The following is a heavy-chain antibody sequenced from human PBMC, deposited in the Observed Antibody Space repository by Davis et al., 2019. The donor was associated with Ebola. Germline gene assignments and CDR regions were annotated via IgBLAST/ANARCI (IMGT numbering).Heavy chain of an antibody. J-gene: IGHJ6*02. CDR2: INHSGST. D-gene: IGHD3-10*01. Sequence: MPSETLSLTCAVYGGSFSGYYCSWIRHPPGKGLEWIGEINHSGSTYYNPSPKSRVTISVDTSKNQFSLKLSSVTAADTAVYSCSSPKPMVRGAEDYYYYYGMDVWGQGTTVTVSS. V-gene: IGHV4-34*01. CDR3: SSPKPMVRGAEDYYYYYGMDV. CDR1: GGSFSGYY.